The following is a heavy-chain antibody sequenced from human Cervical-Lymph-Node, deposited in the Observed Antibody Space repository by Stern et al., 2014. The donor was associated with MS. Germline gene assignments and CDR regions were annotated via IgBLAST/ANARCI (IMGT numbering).Heavy chain of an antibody. V-gene: IGHV3-21*01. CDR2: ISSSSSYI. J-gene: IGHJ4*02. CDR3: ARDRGSSSWKPDY. D-gene: IGHD6-13*01. Sequence: VQLVESGGGLVKPGGSLRLSCAASGFTFSSYSMNWVRQAPGKGLEWVSSISSSSSYIYYADSVKGRFTISRDNAKNSLYLQMNSLRAEDTAVYYCARDRGSSSWKPDYWGQGTLVTVSS. CDR1: GFTFSSYS.